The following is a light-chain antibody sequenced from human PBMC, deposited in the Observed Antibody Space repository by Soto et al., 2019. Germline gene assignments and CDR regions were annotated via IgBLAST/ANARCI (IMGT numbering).Light chain of an antibody. Sequence: QSVLAHPPSVSWAPGHKFTISCTGSSSNIGAGYDLHWYQQLPGTAPKLLLYGNINRPSVVPDRFSGSKSGTSASLAIAGLKAEDEADYYCQSYDSSMSAYVFGTGTKVTVL. CDR2: GNI. CDR3: QSYDSSMSAYV. V-gene: IGLV1-40*01. CDR1: SSNIGAGYD. J-gene: IGLJ1*01.